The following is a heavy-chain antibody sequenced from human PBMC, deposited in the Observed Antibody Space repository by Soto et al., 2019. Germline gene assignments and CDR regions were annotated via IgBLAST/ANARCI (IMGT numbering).Heavy chain of an antibody. J-gene: IGHJ4*02. V-gene: IGHV1-2*02. CDR3: ARDRPPDY. Sequence: QVQLVQSGAEVKKPGASVKVSCKAAGFTFTAYYMHWVRQAPGQGHAWMGWINPNTGDTYYAQKFQGRVTMTRDTSISTAYMELNGLRSDDAAVYFCARDRPPDYWGQGTLVTVS. CDR1: GFTFTAYY. CDR2: INPNTGDT.